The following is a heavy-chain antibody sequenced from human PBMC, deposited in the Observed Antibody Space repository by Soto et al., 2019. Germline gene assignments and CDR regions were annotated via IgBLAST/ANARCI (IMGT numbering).Heavy chain of an antibody. Sequence: GGSLRLSCAASGFTFINYSLGWVRQAPGKGLEWVSSISSPGPGSTIYYADSVKDRFTISRDNAKNSLYLQMSSLRGEDTAIYYCARLNGGDFWSGYQLTWGRGALVTVSS. J-gene: IGHJ5*02. D-gene: IGHD3-3*01. CDR1: GFTFINYS. CDR2: ISSPGPGSTI. CDR3: ARLNGGDFWSGYQLT. V-gene: IGHV3-48*01.